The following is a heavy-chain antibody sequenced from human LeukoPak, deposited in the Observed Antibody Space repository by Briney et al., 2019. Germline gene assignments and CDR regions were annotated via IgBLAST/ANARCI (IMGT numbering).Heavy chain of an antibody. Sequence: SQTLSLTCAISGDSVSSNSAAWNWIRQSPSRGLEWLGRTYYRSKWYNDYAVSVKSRVTINPDTSKNQFSLQLNSVTPEDTAVYYCARERISMVRGAGDTFDVWGQGTMVTVSS. CDR2: TYYRSKWYN. D-gene: IGHD3-10*01. CDR1: GDSVSSNSAA. CDR3: ARERISMVRGAGDTFDV. J-gene: IGHJ3*01. V-gene: IGHV6-1*01.